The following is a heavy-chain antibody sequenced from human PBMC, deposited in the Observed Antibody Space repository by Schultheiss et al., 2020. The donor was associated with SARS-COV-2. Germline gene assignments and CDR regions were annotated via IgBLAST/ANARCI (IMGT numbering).Heavy chain of an antibody. V-gene: IGHV3-33*01. CDR1: GFSFSDSG. CDR2: IWYDGSNK. Sequence: GESLKISCAASGFSFSDSGMHWVRQAPGKGLEWVAIIWYDGSNKYYADSVKGRFTISRDNSRNTLHLQMNSLRAEDTAVYYCARDRSHDLAFDYWGQGTLVTVSS. CDR3: ARDRSHDLAFDY. J-gene: IGHJ4*02. D-gene: IGHD1-1*01.